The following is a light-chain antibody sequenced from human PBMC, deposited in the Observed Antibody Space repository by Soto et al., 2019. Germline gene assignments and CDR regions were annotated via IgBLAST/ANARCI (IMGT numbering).Light chain of an antibody. CDR1: SSNIGNNY. CDR2: RNN. V-gene: IGLV1-47*01. CDR3: AAWDDSLSGPV. J-gene: IGLJ2*01. Sequence: QAVVTQPPSASGTPGQRITISCSGSSSNIGNNYGYWYQQLPGTAPKLLIYRNNQRPSGVPDRFSGSKSGTSASLAISGLRSEDEADYYCAAWDDSLSGPVFGGGTKLTVL.